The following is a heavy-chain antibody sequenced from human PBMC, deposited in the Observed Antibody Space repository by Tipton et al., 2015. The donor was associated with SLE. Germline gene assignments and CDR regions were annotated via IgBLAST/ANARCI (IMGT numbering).Heavy chain of an antibody. CDR3: ASSPVRARDYFDY. CDR2: IYYSWST. D-gene: IGHD3-10*01. V-gene: IGHV4-61*08. CDR1: GGSISSGDYY. Sequence: TLSLTCTVSGGSISSGDYYWSWIRQPPGKGLELIGYIYYSWSTNYNPSLKSRVTISVDTSKNQFSLKLSSVTAADTAVYYCASSPVRARDYFDYWGQGTLVTVSS. J-gene: IGHJ4*02.